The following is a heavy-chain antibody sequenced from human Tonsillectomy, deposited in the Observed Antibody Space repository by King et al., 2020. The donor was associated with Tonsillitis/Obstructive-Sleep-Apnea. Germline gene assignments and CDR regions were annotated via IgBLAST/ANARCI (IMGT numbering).Heavy chain of an antibody. CDR3: ARIRVSCSGGSCYSDSFHH. J-gene: IGHJ1*01. CDR1: GFSLSNARMG. Sequence: VTLKESGPMLVKPTENLTLTCTVSGFSLSNARMGVSWIRQPPGKALEWLAHIFSNDEESYSTSLKSRLTISKDTSKSQVVLTMTNMDPVDTATYYCARIRVSCSGGSCYSDSFHHWGQGTLVTVSS. V-gene: IGHV2-26*01. CDR2: IFSNDEE. D-gene: IGHD2-15*01.